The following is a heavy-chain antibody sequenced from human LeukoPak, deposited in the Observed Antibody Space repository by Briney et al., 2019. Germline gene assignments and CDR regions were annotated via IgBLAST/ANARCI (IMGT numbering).Heavy chain of an antibody. CDR3: ARRGSSSEDY. CDR1: GGSISSGGYS. V-gene: IGHV4-30-2*01. D-gene: IGHD6-6*01. CDR2: IYNSGST. J-gene: IGHJ4*02. Sequence: PPETLSLTCAVSGGSISSGGYSWGWVRQPPGKGLEWIGYIYNSGSTYYNPSLKSRVTISVDRSKNQFSLKLSSVTAADTAVYYCARRGSSSEDYWGQGTLVTVSS.